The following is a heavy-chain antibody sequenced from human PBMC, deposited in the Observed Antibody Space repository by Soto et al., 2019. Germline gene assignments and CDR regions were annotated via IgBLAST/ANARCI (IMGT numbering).Heavy chain of an antibody. V-gene: IGHV3-15*07. J-gene: IGHJ6*02. D-gene: IGHD6-13*01. CDR2: IKSKTDGGTT. CDR1: GFTFSNAW. CDR3: TPDWAAAGYYYGMDV. Sequence: EVQLVESGGGLVKPGGSLRLSCAASGFTFSNAWMNWVRQAPGKGLEWVGRIKSKTDGGTTDYAAPVKGRFTISRDDSKNTQYLQMNSLKTEDTAVYYCTPDWAAAGYYYGMDVWGQGTTVTVSS.